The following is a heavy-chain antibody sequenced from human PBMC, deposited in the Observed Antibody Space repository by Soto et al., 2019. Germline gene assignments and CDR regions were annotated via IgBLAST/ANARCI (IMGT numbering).Heavy chain of an antibody. V-gene: IGHV1-69*06. CDR1: GGTFSSYA. J-gene: IGHJ5*02. D-gene: IGHD2-15*01. Sequence: QVQLVQSGAEVKKPGSSVKVSCKASGGTFSSYAISWVRQAPGQGLEWMGGIIPIFGTANYAQKFQGRVTITADKSTSTAYMELSSLRSEDTAVYYCARYCSGGSCYWGYWFDPWGQGTLVTVSS. CDR3: ARYCSGGSCYWGYWFDP. CDR2: IIPIFGTA.